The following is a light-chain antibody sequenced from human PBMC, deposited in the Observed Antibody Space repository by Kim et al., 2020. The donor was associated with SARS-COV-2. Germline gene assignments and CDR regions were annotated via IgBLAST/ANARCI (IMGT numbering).Light chain of an antibody. CDR1: KLGDKY. CDR2: EDT. CDR3: QAWDSTTVI. J-gene: IGLJ2*01. V-gene: IGLV3-1*01. Sequence: SYELTQPPSVSVSPGQTASISCFGDKLGDKYACWYQQRPGQSPVLVIYEDTRRPSGIPERFSASTSGNTATLTISGTQAMDEADYYCQAWDSTTVIFGGGTKLTVL.